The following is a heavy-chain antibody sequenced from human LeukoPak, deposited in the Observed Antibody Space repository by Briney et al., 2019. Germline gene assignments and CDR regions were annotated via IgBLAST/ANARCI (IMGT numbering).Heavy chain of an antibody. CDR2: INPNSGGT. D-gene: IGHD1-26*01. J-gene: IGHJ5*02. V-gene: IGHV1-2*02. CDR1: GYTFTGHY. CDR3: ARGLMRSGSYSNWFDP. Sequence: ASVKVSCKASGYTFTGHYMHWVRQAPGQGLEWMGWINPNSGGTNYAQKFQGRVTMTRDTSISTAYMELSRLRSDDTAVYYCARGLMRSGSYSNWFDPWGQGTLVTVSS.